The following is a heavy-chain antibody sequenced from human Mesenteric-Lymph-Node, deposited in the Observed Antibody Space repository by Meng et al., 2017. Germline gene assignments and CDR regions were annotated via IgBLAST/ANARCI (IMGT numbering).Heavy chain of an antibody. J-gene: IGHJ4*02. CDR2: INVRGDIT. Sequence: GGSLRLSCEASGFSFSTFEMSWARQAPGRGLEWVSLINVRGDITHYADSVEGRFTISRDNSKNTLYLQLDRLRVDDTALYFCVKGGWLDDWGQGTLVTVSS. D-gene: IGHD5-12*01. CDR1: GFSFSTFE. V-gene: IGHV3-23*01. CDR3: VKGGWLDD.